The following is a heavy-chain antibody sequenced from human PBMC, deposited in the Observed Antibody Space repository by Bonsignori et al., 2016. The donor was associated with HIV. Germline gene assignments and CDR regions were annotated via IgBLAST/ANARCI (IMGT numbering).Heavy chain of an antibody. CDR2: ISSYNGET. Sequence: HLVQSGGEVKNPGASVKVSYKSSGAPFSGFDISWVRQAPGQGLEWMGWISSYNGETRFSQKFQDRVTLTMDKSAITTSMELRSLRSDDTAVYYCTRLRPIAYLVGYSDEWGQGTLVIVSS. V-gene: IGHV1-18*01. CDR1: GAPFSGFD. D-gene: IGHD2-21*01. J-gene: IGHJ4*02. CDR3: TRLRPIAYLVGYSDE.